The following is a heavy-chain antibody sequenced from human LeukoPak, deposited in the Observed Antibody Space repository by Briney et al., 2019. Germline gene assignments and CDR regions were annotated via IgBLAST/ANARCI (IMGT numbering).Heavy chain of an antibody. CDR2: ISGSGGST. CDR3: ARSSSWYKYYFDY. J-gene: IGHJ4*02. Sequence: GGSLRLSCAASGFTFSSYGMSWVRQAPGKGLEWVSAISGSGGSTYYADSVKGRFTISGDNAKNSLYLQMNSLRAEDTALYYCARSSSWYKYYFDYWGQGTLVTVSS. V-gene: IGHV3-23*01. D-gene: IGHD6-13*01. CDR1: GFTFSSYG.